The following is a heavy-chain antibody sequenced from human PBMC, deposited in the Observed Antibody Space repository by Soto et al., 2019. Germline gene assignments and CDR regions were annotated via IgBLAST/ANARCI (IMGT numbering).Heavy chain of an antibody. CDR2: ISSTTNYI. Sequence: PWWSLRLSCSASVFTFTRYSMNWCRQAPGKGLEWASSISSTTNYIYYGDSMKGRFTISRDNAKNSLYLEMNSLRAEDTAVYYCARESEDLTSNFDYWGQGTLVTVSS. CDR1: VFTFTRYS. J-gene: IGHJ4*02. V-gene: IGHV3-21*06. CDR3: ARESEDLTSNFDY.